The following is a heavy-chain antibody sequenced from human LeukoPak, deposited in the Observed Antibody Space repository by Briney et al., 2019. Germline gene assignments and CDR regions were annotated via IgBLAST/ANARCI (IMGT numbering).Heavy chain of an antibody. Sequence: PGGSLRLSCAASGFTFSDYYMSWIRQAPGKGLEWVSYISGSGSTIYYADSVKGRFTISRDNSKNTLYLQMNSLRAEDTAVYYCAKDEGKIRYKGDYWGQRTLVTVSS. CDR3: AKDEGKIRYKGDY. CDR1: GFTFSDYY. J-gene: IGHJ4*02. CDR2: ISGSGSTI. D-gene: IGHD1-14*01. V-gene: IGHV3-11*01.